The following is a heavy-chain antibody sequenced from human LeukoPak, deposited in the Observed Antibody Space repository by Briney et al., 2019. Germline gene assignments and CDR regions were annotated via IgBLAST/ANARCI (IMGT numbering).Heavy chain of an antibody. D-gene: IGHD6-13*01. CDR2: IWYDGSNK. CDR3: AREYSAGWFDP. V-gene: IGHV3-33*01. J-gene: IGHJ5*02. Sequence: GGSLRLSCAASGFTFSSYGMHWVRQAPGKGLEWVAVIWYDGSNKFYADSVQGRFTISRDNSKNTLYLQMNSLRAEDTAVYYCAREYSAGWFDPWGQGTLVTVSS. CDR1: GFTFSSYG.